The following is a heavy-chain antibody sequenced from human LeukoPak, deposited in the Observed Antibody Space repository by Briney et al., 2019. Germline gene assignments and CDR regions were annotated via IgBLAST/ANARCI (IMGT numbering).Heavy chain of an antibody. J-gene: IGHJ4*02. Sequence: GGSLRLSCTTSGFTFGDYALSWVRQAPGKGLEWVAVISYDGSNKYYADSVKDRFTISRDNSKNTLYPQMNSLRAEDTAVYYCARDAGPLLLWFGELLNYFDYWGQGTLVTVSS. CDR2: ISYDGSNK. CDR1: GFTFGDYA. V-gene: IGHV3-30*04. CDR3: ARDAGPLLLWFGELLNYFDY. D-gene: IGHD3-10*01.